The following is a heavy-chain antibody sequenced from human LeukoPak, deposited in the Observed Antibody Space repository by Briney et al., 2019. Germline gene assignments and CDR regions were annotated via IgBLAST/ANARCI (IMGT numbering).Heavy chain of an antibody. Sequence: PSETLSLTCAVYGGSFSGYYWSWIRQPPGKGLEWTGEINHSGSTNYNPSLRSRVTISVDTSKNQFSLKLSSVTAADTAVYYCARGVVYYDILTGYYVYWYFDLWGRGTLVTVSS. CDR1: GGSFSGYY. CDR2: INHSGST. D-gene: IGHD3-9*01. J-gene: IGHJ2*01. V-gene: IGHV4-34*01. CDR3: ARGVVYYDILTGYYVYWYFDL.